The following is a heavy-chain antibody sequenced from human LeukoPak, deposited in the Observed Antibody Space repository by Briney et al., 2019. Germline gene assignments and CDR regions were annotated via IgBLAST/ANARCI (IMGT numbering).Heavy chain of an antibody. CDR1: GGSFSGYY. Sequence: SETLSLTCAVYGGSFSGYYWSWIRQPPGKGLEWIGEINHSGSTNYNPSLKSRVTISVDTSKNQFSLKLSSVTAADTAVYYCARPTGTDAFDIWGQGTMVTVSS. CDR2: INHSGST. J-gene: IGHJ3*02. V-gene: IGHV4-34*01. CDR3: ARPTGTDAFDI. D-gene: IGHD1-14*01.